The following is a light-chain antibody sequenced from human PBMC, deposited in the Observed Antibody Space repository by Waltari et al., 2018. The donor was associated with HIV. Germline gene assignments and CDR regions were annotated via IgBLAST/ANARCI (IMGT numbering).Light chain of an antibody. CDR2: EGI. CDR3: CSYAGSSNWV. CDR1: SSDVGSYNL. V-gene: IGLV2-23*01. J-gene: IGLJ3*02. Sequence: QSALTQPASVSGSPGQSITISCTGSSSDVGSYNLVSWYQQHPGKAPKLMIYEGINRPSGISNRFSGSKSGNTASLTISWLQAEDEADYYCCSYAGSSNWVFGGGTKLTVL.